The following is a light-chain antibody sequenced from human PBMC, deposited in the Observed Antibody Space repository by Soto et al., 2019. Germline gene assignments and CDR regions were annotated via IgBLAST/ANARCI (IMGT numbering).Light chain of an antibody. CDR2: GAS. CDR1: QSVSSN. V-gene: IGKV3-15*01. CDR3: QEYNNWPPLT. Sequence: ELVMTQSPATLSVSPGERATLSCRASQSVSSNLAWYQQKPGQAPRLLVYGASNRATGIPARFSGSGSGTEFTLTISSLQSEDFAVYYCQEYNNWPPLTFGGGTKVEIK. J-gene: IGKJ4*01.